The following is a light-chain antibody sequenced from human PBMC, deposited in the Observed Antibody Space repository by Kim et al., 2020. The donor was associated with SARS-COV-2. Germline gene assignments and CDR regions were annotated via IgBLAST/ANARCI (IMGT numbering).Light chain of an antibody. CDR2: EAS. V-gene: IGKV1-5*01. CDR1: QSISTW. J-gene: IGKJ2*03. CDR3: QQYSTYS. Sequence: TLSGDVGDRVTITCRASQSISTWLAWYQQKPGKAPKVLIYEASRLQGGVPSRFSGSGYGTEFSLTISSLQPDDFGSYYCQQYSTYSFGQGTKLEIK.